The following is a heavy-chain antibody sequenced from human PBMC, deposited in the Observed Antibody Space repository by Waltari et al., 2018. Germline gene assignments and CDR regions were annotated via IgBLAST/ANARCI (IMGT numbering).Heavy chain of an antibody. J-gene: IGHJ5*02. V-gene: IGHV1-2*02. CDR3: ARDLPPPFEYSSSWWGYNWFDP. D-gene: IGHD6-13*01. Sequence: WMGWINPNSGGTNYAQKFQGRVTMTRDTSISTAYMELSRLRSDDTAVYYCARDLPPPFEYSSSWWGYNWFDPWGQGTLVTVSS. CDR2: INPNSGGT.